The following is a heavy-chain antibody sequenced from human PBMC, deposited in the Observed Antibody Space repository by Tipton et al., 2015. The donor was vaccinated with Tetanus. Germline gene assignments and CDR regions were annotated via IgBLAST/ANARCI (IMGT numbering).Heavy chain of an antibody. V-gene: IGHV4-31*03. Sequence: TLSLTCTVSGASVTGGTYFWNWIRQLPEGGLEWLGSIYYSGDTYFNPSLKSRLSLSVDTSKNQFSLNLSSVTAADTAVYFCAREDLDHFDYWGQGTQVTVSS. CDR3: AREDLDHFDY. CDR2: IYYSGDT. J-gene: IGHJ4*02. CDR1: GASVTGGTYF.